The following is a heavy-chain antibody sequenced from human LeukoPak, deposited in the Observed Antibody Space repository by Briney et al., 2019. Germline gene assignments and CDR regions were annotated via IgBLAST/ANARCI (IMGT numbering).Heavy chain of an antibody. CDR2: IDARSGIT. V-gene: IGHV3-48*01. J-gene: IGHJ3*02. Sequence: GGSLRLSCAASGFTFTIFGLNWVRQAPGKVPEWVSYIDARSGITYYADSVQGRITISRDNAQESVFLQMNSLRADDTAVYYCARTYDFGRGPPGDAFDNWGPGTLVTVSS. D-gene: IGHD3-3*01. CDR1: GFTFTIFG. CDR3: ARTYDFGRGPPGDAFDN.